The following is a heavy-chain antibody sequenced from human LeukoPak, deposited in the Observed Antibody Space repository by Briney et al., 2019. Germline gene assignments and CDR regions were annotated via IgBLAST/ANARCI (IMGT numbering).Heavy chain of an antibody. CDR1: GGSISSSSYY. D-gene: IGHD1-1*01. CDR3: ARDRGTWNDDGFDY. V-gene: IGHV4-39*07. J-gene: IGHJ4*02. CDR2: IYYTGST. Sequence: SETLSLTCTVSGGSISSSSYYWGWIRQPPGKGLEWIGSIYYTGSTNYSPSLKSRVTISVDTSKNQFSLRLSSVTAADTAVYYCARDRGTWNDDGFDYWGQGTLVTVSS.